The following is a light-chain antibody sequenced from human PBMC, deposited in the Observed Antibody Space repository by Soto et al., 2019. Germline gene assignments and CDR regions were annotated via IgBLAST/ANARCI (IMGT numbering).Light chain of an antibody. V-gene: IGKV3-15*01. J-gene: IGKJ5*01. CDR3: QQYGSSVT. CDR1: QSVSSN. Sequence: EIVRTQSPATLSVSPRERATLSCRASQSVSSNLAWYQQKPGQAPRLLIYGASTRATGIPARFSGSGSGTEFTLTISSLQSEDFAVYYCQQYGSSVTFGQGTRLEIK. CDR2: GAS.